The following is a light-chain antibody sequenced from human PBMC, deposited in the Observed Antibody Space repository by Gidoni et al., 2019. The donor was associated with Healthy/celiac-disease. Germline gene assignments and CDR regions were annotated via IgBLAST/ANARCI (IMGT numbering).Light chain of an antibody. CDR1: ALPKQY. V-gene: IGLV3-25*02. J-gene: IGLJ2*01. CDR2: KDS. CDR3: QSAESSGTYRDVV. Sequence: SYELPQPPSVSVSPGHTARITCSGDALPKQYAYWYQQKPGQATVLVIYKDSERPSGRPERSSGSSSGTTVTLTITGAQAEDEAEYYCQSAESSGTYRDVVFGGGTKLTVL.